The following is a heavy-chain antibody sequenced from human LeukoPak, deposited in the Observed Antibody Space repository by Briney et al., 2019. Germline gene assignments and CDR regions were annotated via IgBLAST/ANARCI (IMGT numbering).Heavy chain of an antibody. V-gene: IGHV3-9*01. CDR1: GFTFDDYA. CDR2: ISWNSGSI. J-gene: IGHJ4*02. D-gene: IGHD4-17*01. CDR3: AKAHNYGGNSGGPVFDY. Sequence: GRSLRLSCAASGFTFDDYAMHWVRQAPRKGLEWVSGISWNSGSIGYADSVKGRFTISRDNAKNSLYLQMNSLRAEDTALYYCAKAHNYGGNSGGPVFDYWGQGTLVTVSS.